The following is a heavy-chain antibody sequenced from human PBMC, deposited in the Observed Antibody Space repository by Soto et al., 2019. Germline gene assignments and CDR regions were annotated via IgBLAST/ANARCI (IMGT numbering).Heavy chain of an antibody. CDR1: GFTFSSYG. D-gene: IGHD4-17*01. J-gene: IGHJ6*01. CDR3: AKDGWGGDYRLHGYYGMDV. V-gene: IGHV3-30*18. CDR2: ISYDGSNK. Sequence: GGSLRLSCAASGFTFSSYGMHWVRQAPGKGLEWVAVISYDGSNKYYADSVKGRFTISRDNSKNTLYLQMNSLRAEDTAVYYCAKDGWGGDYRLHGYYGMDVWGKGTKVTVS.